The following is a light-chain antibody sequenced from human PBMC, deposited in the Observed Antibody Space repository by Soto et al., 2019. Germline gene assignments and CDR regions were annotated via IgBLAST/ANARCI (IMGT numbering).Light chain of an antibody. CDR1: QSASNY. CDR2: DAS. CDR3: QQRSLWPLT. V-gene: IGKV3-11*01. Sequence: EIVLTQSPATLSLSPGERATLSCRASQSASNYLAWYQQKFGQAPRLLIYDASNRATGIPARFSGSGSGTDFTLTISSLEPEDSAVYYCQQRSLWPLTFGGGTKLEI. J-gene: IGKJ4*01.